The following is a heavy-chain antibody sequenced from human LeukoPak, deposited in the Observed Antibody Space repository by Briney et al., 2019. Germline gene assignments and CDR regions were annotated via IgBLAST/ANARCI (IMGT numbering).Heavy chain of an antibody. Sequence: GGSLRLSCAASGFTFSSYSMNWVRQAPGKGLEWVSSISSSSSYIYYADSVKGRFTISRDNAKNSLYLQMNSLRAEDTAVYYCVRDLASGSYYGAYDAFDIWGQGTMVTVSS. V-gene: IGHV3-21*01. CDR2: ISSSSSYI. CDR3: VRDLASGSYYGAYDAFDI. J-gene: IGHJ3*02. D-gene: IGHD1-26*01. CDR1: GFTFSSYS.